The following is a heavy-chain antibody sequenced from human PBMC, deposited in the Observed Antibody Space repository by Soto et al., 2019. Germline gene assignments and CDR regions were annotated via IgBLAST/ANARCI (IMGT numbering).Heavy chain of an antibody. D-gene: IGHD1-26*01. CDR2: MSSSSSYI. CDR3: AGEGGEHGAGHYYSCGRDG. J-gene: IGHJ6*02. V-gene: IGHV3-21*01. Sequence: EVQLVESGGGLVKPGGSLRLSCAASGFTFNSYSMNWGRQAPGKGLEWVPSMSSSSSYIYYEVSVKGRFTIARDNGKNSLYLQMNSTRDEDTAVYYCAGEGGEHGAGHYYSCGRDGCAEGTTVAVS. CDR1: GFTFNSYS.